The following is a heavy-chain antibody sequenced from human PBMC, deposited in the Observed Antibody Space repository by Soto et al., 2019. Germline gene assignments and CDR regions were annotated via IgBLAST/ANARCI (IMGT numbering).Heavy chain of an antibody. CDR3: AKVGRDYHHADY. D-gene: IGHD4-17*01. J-gene: IGHJ4*02. Sequence: HPGGSLRLSCAASGFTFSSYGMHWVRQAPGKGLEWVAVISYDGSNKYYADSVKGRFTISRDNSKNTLYLQMNSLRAEDTAVYYCAKVGRDYHHADYWGQGTLVTVSS. V-gene: IGHV3-30*18. CDR1: GFTFSSYG. CDR2: ISYDGSNK.